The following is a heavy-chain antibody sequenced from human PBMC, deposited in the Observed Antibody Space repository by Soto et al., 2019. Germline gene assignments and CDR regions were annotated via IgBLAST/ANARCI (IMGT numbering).Heavy chain of an antibody. D-gene: IGHD3-22*01. V-gene: IGHV3-48*01. J-gene: IGHJ4*02. CDR1: ELTFGAYG. Sequence: GGSMRHSWAAAELTFGAYGVNWIRKAPGKGLEWVSYISSSSSTIFYTDSVKGRFTISRDNAKNSLYLQMNSLRAEDTAVYYCAKEWVYDSSGWSFDYWGQGTLVTVSS. CDR2: ISSSSSTI. CDR3: AKEWVYDSSGWSFDY.